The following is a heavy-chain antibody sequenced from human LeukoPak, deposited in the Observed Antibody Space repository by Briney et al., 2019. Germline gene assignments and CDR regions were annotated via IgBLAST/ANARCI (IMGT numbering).Heavy chain of an antibody. CDR3: ARGESYSSSWYNWFDP. CDR1: GYTLTELS. CDR2: FDPEDGET. V-gene: IGHV1-24*01. J-gene: IGHJ5*02. D-gene: IGHD6-13*01. Sequence: ASVKVSCKVSGYTLTELSMHWVRQAPGKGLEWMGGFDPEDGETIYAQKFQGRVTMTEDTSTDTAYMELSSLRSEDTAVYYCARGESYSSSWYNWFDPWGQGTLVTVSS.